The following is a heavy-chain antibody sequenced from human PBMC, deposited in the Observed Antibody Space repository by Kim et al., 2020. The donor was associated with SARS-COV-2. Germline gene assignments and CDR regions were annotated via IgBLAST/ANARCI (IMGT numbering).Heavy chain of an antibody. D-gene: IGHD6-13*01. Sequence: SETLSLTCTVSGGSISSYYWSWIRQPPGKGLEWIGYIYYSGSTNYNPSLKRRVTISVDTSKNQFSLKLSSVTAADTAVYYCARSRVLGIAAPEWGDWGQG. CDR2: IYYSGST. J-gene: IGHJ1*01. CDR1: GGSISSYY. V-gene: IGHV4-59*13. CDR3: ARSRVLGIAAPEWGD.